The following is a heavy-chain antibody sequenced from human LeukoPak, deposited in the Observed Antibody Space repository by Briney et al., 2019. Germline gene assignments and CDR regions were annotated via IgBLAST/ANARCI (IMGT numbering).Heavy chain of an antibody. Sequence: GGSLRLSCAASGFTFSRYWMSWVRQAPGKGLEWVANIKQDGSEKYYVDSVKGRFTISRDNAKNSLYLQMNSLRAEDTAVYYCARDRPAYGDSGYWGQGTLVTVSS. D-gene: IGHD4-17*01. CDR1: GFTFSRYW. J-gene: IGHJ4*02. CDR3: ARDRPAYGDSGY. V-gene: IGHV3-7*01. CDR2: IKQDGSEK.